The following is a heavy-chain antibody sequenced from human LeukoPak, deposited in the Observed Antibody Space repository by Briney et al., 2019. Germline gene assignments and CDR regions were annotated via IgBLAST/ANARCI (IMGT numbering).Heavy chain of an antibody. D-gene: IGHD3-10*01. CDR1: GFTFHDYD. V-gene: IGHV3-20*04. J-gene: IGHJ4*02. CDR3: ARRDYDGSGSPDF. CDR2: INWNSDRT. Sequence: GGSLRLSCAASGFTFHDYDMSWVRQSPGKGLEWVSGINWNSDRTGYADSVKGRFTISRDNAKKSLYLQMNRLRAEDTALYYCARRDYDGSGSPDFWGQGTLVTVSS.